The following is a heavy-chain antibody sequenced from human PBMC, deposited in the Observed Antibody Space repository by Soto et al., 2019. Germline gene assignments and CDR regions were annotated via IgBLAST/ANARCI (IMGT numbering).Heavy chain of an antibody. D-gene: IGHD6-13*01. J-gene: IGHJ4*02. Sequence: GGSLRLSCAASGFTFDDYAMHWVRQAPGKGLEWVSGISWNSGSIGYADSVKGRFTISRDNAKNSLYLQMNSLRAEDTALYYCAKDSGVYSSSWLAGPNFDYWGQGTLVTVSS. CDR2: ISWNSGSI. V-gene: IGHV3-9*01. CDR1: GFTFDDYA. CDR3: AKDSGVYSSSWLAGPNFDY.